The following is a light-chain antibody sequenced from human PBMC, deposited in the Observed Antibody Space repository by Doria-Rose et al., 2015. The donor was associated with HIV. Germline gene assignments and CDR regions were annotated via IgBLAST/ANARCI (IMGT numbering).Light chain of an antibody. J-gene: IGKJ1*01. Sequence: TQSPGTLSLSPGERATLSCRASQSFSSTYLAWYQQKPGQAPSLLIYDGSTRATGIPDRFSASGYGADFTLTINRLEPEDFALYYCHQYGTSWTFGQGTKVGI. V-gene: IGKV3-20*01. CDR1: QSFSSTY. CDR3: HQYGTSWT. CDR2: DGS.